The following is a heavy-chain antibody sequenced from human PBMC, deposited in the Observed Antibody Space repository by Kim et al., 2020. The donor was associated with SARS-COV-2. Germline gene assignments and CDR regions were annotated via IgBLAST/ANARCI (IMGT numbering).Heavy chain of an antibody. D-gene: IGHD6-19*01. J-gene: IGHJ3*02. Sequence: KYSQKFQGRVTITRDTSASTAYMELSSLRSEDTAVYYCAREDGWYFAFDIWGQGTMVTVSS. V-gene: IGHV1-3*01. CDR3: AREDGWYFAFDI.